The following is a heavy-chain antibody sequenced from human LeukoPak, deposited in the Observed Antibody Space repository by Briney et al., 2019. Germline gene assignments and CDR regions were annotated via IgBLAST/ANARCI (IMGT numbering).Heavy chain of an antibody. J-gene: IGHJ4*02. V-gene: IGHV3-48*01. CDR3: ARDGGVASGSYYVDY. D-gene: IGHD1-26*01. CDR1: GYTFTSYG. CDR2: ISSSSSTI. Sequence: SCKASGYTFTSYGISWVRQAPGKGLEWVSYISSSSSTIYYADSVKGRFTISRDNAKNSLYLQMNSLRAEDTAVYYCARDGGVASGSYYVDYWGQGTLVTVSS.